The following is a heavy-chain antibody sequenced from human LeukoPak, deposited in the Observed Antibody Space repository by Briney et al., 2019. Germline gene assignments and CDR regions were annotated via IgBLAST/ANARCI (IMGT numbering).Heavy chain of an antibody. V-gene: IGHV4-34*01. CDR2: INHSGST. D-gene: IGHD2-15*01. CDR1: GGSISSYY. CDR3: ARAVRSSRKLDY. J-gene: IGHJ4*02. Sequence: SETLSLTCTVSGGSISSYYWSWIRQPPGKGLEWIGEINHSGSTNYNPSLKSRVTISVDTSKNQFSLKLSSVTAADTAVYYCARAVRSSRKLDYWGQGTLVTVSS.